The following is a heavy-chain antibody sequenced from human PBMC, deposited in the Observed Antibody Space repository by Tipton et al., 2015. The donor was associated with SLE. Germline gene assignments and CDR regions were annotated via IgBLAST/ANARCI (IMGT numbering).Heavy chain of an antibody. Sequence: TLSLTCAVYGGSFRGYYWSWIRQPPGKGLEWIGEINHSGSTNHNPSLKRRVTISVDTSKNQFSLKLSSVTAADTAVYYWARLIAARLPFDYWGQGTLVTVAS. D-gene: IGHD6-6*01. J-gene: IGHJ4*02. V-gene: IGHV4-34*01. CDR2: INHSGST. CDR1: GGSFRGYY. CDR3: ARLIAARLPFDY.